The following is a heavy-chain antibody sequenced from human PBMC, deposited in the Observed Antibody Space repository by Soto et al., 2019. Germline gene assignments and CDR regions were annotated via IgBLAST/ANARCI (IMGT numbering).Heavy chain of an antibody. V-gene: IGHV1-18*01. CDR3: ARERGGGYCSRTSGYGLHDY. J-gene: IGHJ4*02. CDR2: ISAYNGNT. D-gene: IGHD2-2*01. Sequence: QVQLVQSGAEVKKPGASVKVSCKASGYTFTSYGISWVRQAPGQGLEWMGWISAYNGNTNYAQKLQGRVTMTTDTATSTAYMELRSVRSDDTAVYYCARERGGGYCSRTSGYGLHDYWGQGTLVTVSS. CDR1: GYTFTSYG.